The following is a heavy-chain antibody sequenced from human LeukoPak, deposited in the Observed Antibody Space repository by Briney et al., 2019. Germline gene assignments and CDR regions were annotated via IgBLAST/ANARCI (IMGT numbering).Heavy chain of an antibody. J-gene: IGHJ4*02. Sequence: SETLSLTCTVSGGSLSSSGYYWGWIRQPPGKGLEWIVSLSNGGSTYYNPSLKSRVTISVDTPKNQFSLKLSSVTAADTAVYYCARSPWLHDSRWGQGTLVTVSS. V-gene: IGHV4-39*01. D-gene: IGHD5-18*01. CDR1: GGSLSSSGYY. CDR3: ARSPWLHDSR. CDR2: LSNGGST.